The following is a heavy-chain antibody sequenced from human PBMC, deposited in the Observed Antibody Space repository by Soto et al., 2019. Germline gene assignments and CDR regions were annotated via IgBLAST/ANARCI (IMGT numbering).Heavy chain of an antibody. Sequence: SETLSLTCTVSGGSISSYYWSWIRQPPGKGLEWIGYIYYTGSTNYNPSLKSRVTISVDTSKKQFSLKLSSVTAADTAVYYCARDRKYYDFWRGPWFDPWGQGTLVTVSS. CDR1: GGSISSYY. J-gene: IGHJ5*02. CDR2: IYYTGST. CDR3: ARDRKYYDFWRGPWFDP. V-gene: IGHV4-59*01. D-gene: IGHD3-3*01.